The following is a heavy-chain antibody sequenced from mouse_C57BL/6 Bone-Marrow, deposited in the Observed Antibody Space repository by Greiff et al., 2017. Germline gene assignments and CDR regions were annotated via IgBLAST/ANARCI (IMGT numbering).Heavy chain of an antibody. Sequence: EVKLVESGGDLVKPGGSLKLSCAASGFPFSSYGMSWVRQTPDKRLEWVATISSGGSYTYYPDSVKGRFTISRDNAKNTLYLQMSSLKSEDTAMYYCARHPLMDYCGQGTSVTVSS. CDR3: ARHPLMDY. CDR2: ISSGGSYT. V-gene: IGHV5-6*01. CDR1: GFPFSSYG. J-gene: IGHJ4*01.